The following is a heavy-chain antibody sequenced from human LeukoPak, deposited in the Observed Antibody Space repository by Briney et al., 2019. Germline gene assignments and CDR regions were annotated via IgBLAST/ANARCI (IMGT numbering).Heavy chain of an antibody. CDR3: ARGGNDCSGGSCYDF. Sequence: GGSLRLSCAASGFTFSSYAMHWVRQAPGKGLEYVSAISSNGDSTYYANSVKGRFTISRDNSKNTLYLQMGSLRAEDMAAYYCARGGNDCSGGSCYDFWGQGTLVTVSS. J-gene: IGHJ4*02. V-gene: IGHV3-64*01. CDR2: ISSNGDST. D-gene: IGHD2-15*01. CDR1: GFTFSSYA.